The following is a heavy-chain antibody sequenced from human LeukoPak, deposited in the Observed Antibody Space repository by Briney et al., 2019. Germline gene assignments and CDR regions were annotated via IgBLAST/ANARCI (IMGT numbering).Heavy chain of an antibody. CDR2: IGESGSTI. J-gene: IGHJ4*02. V-gene: IGHV3-48*03. CDR3: ARSFAN. D-gene: IGHD3-3*01. CDR1: GFTFSNYE. Sequence: GGSLRLSCVGSGFTFSNYEMNWVRQAPGKGLEWVSYIGESGSTIYYADSVKGRFTISRDNAKNSLYLQMNSLRAEDTAVYYCARSFANWGQGTLVTVSS.